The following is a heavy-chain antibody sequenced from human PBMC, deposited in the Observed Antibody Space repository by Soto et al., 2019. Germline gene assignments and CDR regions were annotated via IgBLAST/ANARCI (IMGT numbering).Heavy chain of an antibody. J-gene: IGHJ6*02. Sequence: ASVKVSCKASGGTFSSYAISWVRQAPGQGLEWMGGIIPIFGTANYAQKFQGRVTITADESTSTAYMELSSLRSEDKAVYYGGGGVNMVRGVISIPLIDYYGMDVWGQGTTVTVSS. CDR1: GGTFSSYA. CDR2: IIPIFGTA. CDR3: GGGVNMVRGVISIPLIDYYGMDV. V-gene: IGHV1-69*13. D-gene: IGHD3-10*01.